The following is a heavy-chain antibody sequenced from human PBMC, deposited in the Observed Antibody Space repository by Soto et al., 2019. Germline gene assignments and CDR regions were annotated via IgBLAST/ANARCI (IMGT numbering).Heavy chain of an antibody. Sequence: SETLSLTCTVSGGSISSYYWSWIRQPPGKGLEWIGYIYYSGSTNYNPSLKSRVTISVDTSKNQFSLKLSSVTAADTAVYYCAGTTMVRGVIKVAYYYYYMDVWGKGTTVTVSS. V-gene: IGHV4-59*01. D-gene: IGHD3-10*01. CDR2: IYYSGST. CDR3: AGTTMVRGVIKVAYYYYYMDV. J-gene: IGHJ6*03. CDR1: GGSISSYY.